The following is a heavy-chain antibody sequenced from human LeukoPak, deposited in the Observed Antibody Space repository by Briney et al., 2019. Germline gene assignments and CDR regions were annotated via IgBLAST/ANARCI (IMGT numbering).Heavy chain of an antibody. D-gene: IGHD2-21*02. CDR1: GFTFSTYW. V-gene: IGHV3-74*01. Sequence: GGSLRLSCAASGFTFSTYWMHWVRQAPGKGLVCVSRIDSDGNTSSYADSAKGRFTISRDNAKNSLYLQMNSLRAEDTAVYYCAKLHRVTPSDCWGQGTLVTVSS. CDR2: IDSDGNTS. J-gene: IGHJ4*02. CDR3: AKLHRVTPSDC.